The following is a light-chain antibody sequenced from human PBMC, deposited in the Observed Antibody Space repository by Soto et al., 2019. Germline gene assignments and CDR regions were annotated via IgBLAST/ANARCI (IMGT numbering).Light chain of an antibody. CDR1: QSVRSW. CDR3: QQSYSTPRT. CDR2: DAS. Sequence: DIKMTQSPSTLSASVGDRVTITCRASQSVRSWLAWYQQKAGRAPKFLIYDASSLESGVPSRFSGSGSGTDFTLTISSLQPEDFATYYCQQSYSTPRTFGQGTKVDI. V-gene: IGKV1-5*01. J-gene: IGKJ1*01.